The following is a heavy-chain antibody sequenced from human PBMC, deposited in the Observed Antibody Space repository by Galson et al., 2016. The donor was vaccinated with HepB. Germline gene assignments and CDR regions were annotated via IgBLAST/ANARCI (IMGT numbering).Heavy chain of an antibody. CDR3: ARVRYSSSWYVLWYFDL. J-gene: IGHJ2*01. D-gene: IGHD6-13*01. CDR1: GFTFSRDS. V-gene: IGHV3-21*01. Sequence: SLRLSCAASGFTFSRDSMLWVRQAPGKGLEWVSSISSGSDGYIYYADPVKGRFTISRDNAKNSLLLQMNSLRAEDTAVYYCARVRYSSSWYVLWYFDLWGRGTLVTVSS. CDR2: ISSGSDGYI.